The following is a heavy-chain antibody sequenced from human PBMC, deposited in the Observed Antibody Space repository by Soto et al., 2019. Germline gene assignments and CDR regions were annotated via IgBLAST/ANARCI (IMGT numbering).Heavy chain of an antibody. D-gene: IGHD3-22*01. V-gene: IGHV1-69*13. J-gene: IGHJ5*02. CDR3: AREWENVIVVPGLFDP. CDR2: IIPVFGIA. Sequence: SVKVSCKASGGTFSSSAISWVRQAPGQGLEWMGGIIPVFGIANYAQKFQGRVSITADESTSTAHMELSSLTSEDTAVFYCAREWENVIVVPGLFDPWGQGTLVTVSS. CDR1: GGTFSSSA.